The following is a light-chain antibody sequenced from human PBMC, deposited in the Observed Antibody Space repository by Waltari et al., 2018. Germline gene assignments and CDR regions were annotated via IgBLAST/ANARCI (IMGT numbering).Light chain of an antibody. Sequence: QSALTQPRSVSGSPGQPVTISCTGTSSDVGGYNYVSWYQQHPGKAPKLMIYDVSTRPSGVPDRFSGSKSGNTASLTISGLQAEDEADYYCCSYAGSYIHVVFGGGTKLTVL. CDR3: CSYAGSYIHVV. CDR1: SSDVGGYNY. J-gene: IGLJ2*01. CDR2: DVS. V-gene: IGLV2-11*01.